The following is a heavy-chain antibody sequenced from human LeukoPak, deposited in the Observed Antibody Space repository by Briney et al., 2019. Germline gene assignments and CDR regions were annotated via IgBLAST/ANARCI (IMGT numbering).Heavy chain of an antibody. CDR2: INHSGST. J-gene: IGHJ4*02. V-gene: IGHV4-34*01. CDR1: GGSFSGYY. D-gene: IGHD3-22*01. Sequence: PSETLSLTCAVYGGSFSGYYWSWIRQPPGKGLEWIGEINHSGSTNYNPSLKSRVTMSVDTSKNQFSLKLSSVTAADTAVYYCARDHLGWDYYDSSGYYFDYWGQGTLVTVSS. CDR3: ARDHLGWDYYDSSGYYFDY.